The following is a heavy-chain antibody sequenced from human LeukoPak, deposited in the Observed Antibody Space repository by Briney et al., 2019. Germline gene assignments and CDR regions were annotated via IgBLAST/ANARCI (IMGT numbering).Heavy chain of an antibody. CDR1: VYTFTGNY. Sequence: GASVNVSRKASVYTFTGNYIHSVRQAPGQGLEWMGWINHNSGGTNYAQRFQGRVTMTRDTSISTAYMDLSRLRSDDTVVYYCARLHPVITFGGVALGSFDIWGQGTMVTVSS. D-gene: IGHD3-16*01. CDR2: INHNSGGT. J-gene: IGHJ3*02. CDR3: ARLHPVITFGGVALGSFDI. V-gene: IGHV1-2*02.